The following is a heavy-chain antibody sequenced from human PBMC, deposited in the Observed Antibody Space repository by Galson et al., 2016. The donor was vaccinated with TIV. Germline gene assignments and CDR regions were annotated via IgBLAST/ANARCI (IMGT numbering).Heavy chain of an antibody. J-gene: IGHJ4*02. CDR2: ISSSGFS. CDR1: GDSISSSY. Sequence: ETLSLTCNVSGDSISSSYWSWIRQPPGKGLEWIGFISSSGFSNYNPTLKSRVTMSVDASKKQISLRLGSVTAADTAAYFCANDYGAGYFDHWGQGAVVTVSS. V-gene: IGHV4-4*08. D-gene: IGHD4-17*01. CDR3: ANDYGAGYFDH.